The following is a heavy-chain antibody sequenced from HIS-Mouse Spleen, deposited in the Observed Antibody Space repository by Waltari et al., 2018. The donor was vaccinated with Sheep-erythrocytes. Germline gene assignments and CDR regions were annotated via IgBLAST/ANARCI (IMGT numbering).Heavy chain of an antibody. CDR1: GYTFTSYD. J-gene: IGHJ1*01. Sequence: QVQLVQSGAEVKKPGASVKVSCKASGYTFTSYDINWVRQATGQGLEWMGWLNPNSGNTGHAQKCQGRVTMTRNTSISTAYMELSSLRSEDTAVYYCARIPRIAVAGESFQHWGQGTLVTVSS. V-gene: IGHV1-8*01. CDR3: ARIPRIAVAGESFQH. D-gene: IGHD6-19*01. CDR2: LNPNSGNT.